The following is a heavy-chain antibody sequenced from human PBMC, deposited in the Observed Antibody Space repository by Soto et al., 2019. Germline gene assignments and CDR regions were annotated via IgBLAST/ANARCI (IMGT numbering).Heavy chain of an antibody. V-gene: IGHV4-34*01. CDR3: ARGRGRQWLVRRYFDY. CDR2: INHSGST. D-gene: IGHD6-19*01. Sequence: PSETLSLTCAVHGGSFSGYYWSWIRQPPGKGLEWIGEINHSGSTNYNPSLKSRVTISVDTSKNQFSLKLSSVTAADTAVYYCARGRGRQWLVRRYFDYWGQGTLVTVSS. CDR1: GGSFSGYY. J-gene: IGHJ4*02.